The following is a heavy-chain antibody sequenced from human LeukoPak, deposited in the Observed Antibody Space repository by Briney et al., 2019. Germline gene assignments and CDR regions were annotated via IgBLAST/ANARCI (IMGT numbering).Heavy chain of an antibody. D-gene: IGHD5-12*01. CDR3: ASLYSTGSGHDSSFDY. CDR1: GYTFTGYY. CDR2: INPNSGGT. V-gene: IGHV1-2*02. J-gene: IGHJ4*02. Sequence: ASVKVSCKASGYTFTGYYMHWVRQAPGQGLEWMGWINPNSGGTNYAQKFQGRVTMTRDTSISTAYMELSRLRSDDTAVYYCASLYSTGSGHDSSFDYWGQGTLVTVSS.